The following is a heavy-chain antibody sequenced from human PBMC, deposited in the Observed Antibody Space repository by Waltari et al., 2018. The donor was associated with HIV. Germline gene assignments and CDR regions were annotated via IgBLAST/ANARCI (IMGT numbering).Heavy chain of an antibody. CDR2: ISNNGHST. V-gene: IGHV3-64D*06. Sequence: EVQLVESGGGLVQPGGSLRLSCSASGFTFSSYAMHWVRQAPGNGLEYVSAISNNGHSTYYADSVKGRFTISRDNSKNTLNLQMSSLRAEDTAVYYCVKEGGYCSGGRCYYYGMDVWGQGTTVTVSS. CDR1: GFTFSSYA. D-gene: IGHD2-15*01. CDR3: VKEGGYCSGGRCYYYGMDV. J-gene: IGHJ6*02.